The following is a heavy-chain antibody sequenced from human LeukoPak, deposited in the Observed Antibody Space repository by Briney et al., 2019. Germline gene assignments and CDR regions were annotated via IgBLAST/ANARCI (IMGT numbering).Heavy chain of an antibody. J-gene: IGHJ4*02. V-gene: IGHV3-9*01. Sequence: GGSLRLSCAASGFTFDDYAMHWVRQAPGKGLEWVSGISWNSGGIGYADSVKGRFTISRDNAKNSLYLQMNSLRAEDTALYYCAKDMGGYCSSTSCYRTVTLVDYWGQGTLVTVSS. CDR2: ISWNSGGI. CDR3: AKDMGGYCSSTSCYRTVTLVDY. D-gene: IGHD2-2*02. CDR1: GFTFDDYA.